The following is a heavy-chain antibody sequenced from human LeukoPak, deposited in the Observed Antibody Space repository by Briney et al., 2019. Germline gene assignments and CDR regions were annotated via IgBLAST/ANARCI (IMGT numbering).Heavy chain of an antibody. V-gene: IGHV1-46*01. Sequence: ASVKVPCKASGYTFTSYYMHWVRQAPGQGLEWMGIINPSGGSTSYAQKFQGRVTMTRDTSTSTVYMELSSLRSEDTAMYYCARIPIAAAGSPNYYYYGMDVWGQGTTVTVSS. D-gene: IGHD6-13*01. CDR2: INPSGGST. J-gene: IGHJ6*02. CDR3: ARIPIAAAGSPNYYYYGMDV. CDR1: GYTFTSYY.